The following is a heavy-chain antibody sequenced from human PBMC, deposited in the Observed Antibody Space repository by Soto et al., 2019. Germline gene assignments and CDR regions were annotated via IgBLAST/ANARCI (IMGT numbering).Heavy chain of an antibody. CDR1: GYSFTTYW. Sequence: GESLKISCQASGYSFTTYWIAWVRQKPGKGLEWMGITHPGESQTRYSPSFQGQVTISFDRSTSTAYLQWSSLKASDTAIYYCARHENYYYAYYGMDVWGQGTTVTVSS. CDR2: THPGESQT. J-gene: IGHJ6*02. V-gene: IGHV5-51*01. CDR3: ARHENYYYAYYGMDV.